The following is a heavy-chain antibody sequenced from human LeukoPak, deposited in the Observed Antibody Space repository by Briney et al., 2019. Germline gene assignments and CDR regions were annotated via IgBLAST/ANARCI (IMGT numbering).Heavy chain of an antibody. D-gene: IGHD1-14*01. V-gene: IGHV3-74*01. J-gene: IGHJ4*02. CDR2: INSDGSST. Sequence: GGSLRLSCAASGFTFSSYWMHWVRQAPGKGLVWVSRINSDGSSTSYADSVKGRFTISRDNAKNTLYLQMNSLRAEDTAVYYCAREDTTGSIDYWGQGTLVTVSS. CDR1: GFTFSSYW. CDR3: AREDTTGSIDY.